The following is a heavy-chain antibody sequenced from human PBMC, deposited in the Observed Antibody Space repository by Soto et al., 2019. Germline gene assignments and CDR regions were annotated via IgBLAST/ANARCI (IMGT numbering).Heavy chain of an antibody. J-gene: IGHJ4*02. D-gene: IGHD3-3*01. CDR3: ARDQRLGRPQTYYDLWSGYRNYLFDY. V-gene: IGHV1-18*01. CDR1: GYTFTSYG. Sequence: QVQLVQSGAEVKKPGASVKVSCKASGYTFTSYGISWVRQAPGQGLEWMGWISAYNGNTNYAQKLQGRVTMTTDTSTSTAYMELRSLRSDDTAVYYCARDQRLGRPQTYYDLWSGYRNYLFDYWGQGTLVTVSS. CDR2: ISAYNGNT.